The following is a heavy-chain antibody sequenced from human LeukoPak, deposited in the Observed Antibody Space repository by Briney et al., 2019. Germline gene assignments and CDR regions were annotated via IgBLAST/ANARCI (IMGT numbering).Heavy chain of an antibody. CDR2: ISYDGSNK. D-gene: IGHD3-10*01. Sequence: GGSLRLSCAASGFTFSSYAMHWVRQAPGKGLEWVAVISYDGSNKYYADSVKGRFTISRDNSKNTLYLQMNSLRAEDTAVYYCAKDLWLSMVRGVLTTTGMDVWGQGTTVTVSS. J-gene: IGHJ6*02. CDR3: AKDLWLSMVRGVLTTTGMDV. CDR1: GFTFSSYA. V-gene: IGHV3-30-3*01.